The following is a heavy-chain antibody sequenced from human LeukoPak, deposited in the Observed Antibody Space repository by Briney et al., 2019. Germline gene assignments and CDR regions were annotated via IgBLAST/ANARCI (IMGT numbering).Heavy chain of an antibody. CDR1: GFTFSSYA. Sequence: GGSLRLSCAASGFTFSSYAMSWVRQAPGKGLEWVSAISGSGGSTYYADSVKGRFTISRDNSKSTLYLQMNSLRAEDTAVYYCAKGSGVTTAYYYYYGMDVWGQGTTVTVSS. CDR2: ISGSGGST. J-gene: IGHJ6*02. D-gene: IGHD4-4*01. V-gene: IGHV3-23*01. CDR3: AKGSGVTTAYYYYYGMDV.